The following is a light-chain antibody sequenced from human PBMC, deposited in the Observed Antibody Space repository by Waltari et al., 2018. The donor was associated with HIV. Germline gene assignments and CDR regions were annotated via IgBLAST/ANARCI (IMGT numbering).Light chain of an antibody. Sequence: FNLTQSPSVSESPGKPVPIPSTRSSGAIAGPNFRWYQQRPGRSPDTVIYEDSQRPSGVPNRFSGSVDSSSNSASLTISGLKTEDEADYFCQSYDGTTVVFGGGTRLTVL. CDR1: SGAIAGPN. V-gene: IGLV6-57*01. J-gene: IGLJ2*01. CDR3: QSYDGTTVV. CDR2: EDS.